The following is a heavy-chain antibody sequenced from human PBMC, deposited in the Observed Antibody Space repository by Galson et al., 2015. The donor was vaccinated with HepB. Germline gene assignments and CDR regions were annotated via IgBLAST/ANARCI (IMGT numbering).Heavy chain of an antibody. D-gene: IGHD1-26*01. CDR3: ARLGSRNDY. V-gene: IGHV4-59*08. Sequence: LSLTCAVYGGSISSYYWSWIRQPPGKGLEWIGYIYYSGSTNYNPSLKSRVTISVDTSKNQFSLKLSSVTAADTAVYNCARLGSRNDYWGQGTLVTVSS. CDR2: IYYSGST. CDR1: GGSISSYY. J-gene: IGHJ4*02.